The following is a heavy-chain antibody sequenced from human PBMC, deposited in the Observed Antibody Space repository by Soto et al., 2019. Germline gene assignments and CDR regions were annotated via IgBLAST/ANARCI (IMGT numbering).Heavy chain of an antibody. CDR2: INAGNGNT. J-gene: IGHJ5*01. CDR3: TGGPPNWGFDS. Sequence: ASVKVSCKASGYTFIGYAMHWVRQAPGQRLEWMGWINAGNGNTGYAQKFQDRVTMTRSTSISTAYMELSSLTSEDTAVYYCTGGPPNWGFDSWGQGTPVTVSS. D-gene: IGHD7-27*01. CDR1: GYTFIGYA. V-gene: IGHV1-3*01.